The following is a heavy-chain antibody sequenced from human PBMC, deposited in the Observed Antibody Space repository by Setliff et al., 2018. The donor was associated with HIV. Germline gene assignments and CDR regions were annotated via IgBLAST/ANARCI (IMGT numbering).Heavy chain of an antibody. J-gene: IGHJ4*02. CDR3: ARGRPFDY. CDR2: ISGLGGGTI. V-gene: IGHV3-48*01. CDR1: GFTFDSYS. Sequence: GESLKISCATSGFTFDSYSIIWVRQAPGKGLEWVSYISGLGGGTIYYADSVKGRFTISRDNAKNSLYLQMNSLRAEDTAVYYCARGRPFDYWGQGTLVTVSS. D-gene: IGHD6-25*01.